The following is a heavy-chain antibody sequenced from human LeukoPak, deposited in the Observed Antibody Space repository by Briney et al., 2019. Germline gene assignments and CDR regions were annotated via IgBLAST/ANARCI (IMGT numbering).Heavy chain of an antibody. V-gene: IGHV4-59*08. D-gene: IGHD6-19*01. CDR1: GGSISSYY. CDR2: IYYSGST. CDR3: ARRGGSGWSPFDY. J-gene: IGHJ4*02. Sequence: SETLSLTCTVSGGSISSYYWSWIRQPPGKGLEWIGYIYYSGSTNYNPSLKSRVTISVDTSKNQFSLKLSSVTAADTAVYYCARRGGSGWSPFDYWGQGTLVTVSS.